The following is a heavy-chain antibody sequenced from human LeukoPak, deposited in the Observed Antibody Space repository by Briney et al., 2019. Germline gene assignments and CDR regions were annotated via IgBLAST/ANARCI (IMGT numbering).Heavy chain of an antibody. CDR3: ARGLYDSSGYYHFDY. CDR1: GDSVSSGSYY. Sequence: SETLSLTCTVSGDSVSSGSYYGSWIRQPPGKGLEWIGYIYNSGRTNYNPSLKSRVTILVDTSKNQFSLKLRSVTAADTAVYYCARGLYDSSGYYHFDYWGQGILVTASS. CDR2: IYNSGRT. J-gene: IGHJ4*02. V-gene: IGHV4-61*01. D-gene: IGHD3-22*01.